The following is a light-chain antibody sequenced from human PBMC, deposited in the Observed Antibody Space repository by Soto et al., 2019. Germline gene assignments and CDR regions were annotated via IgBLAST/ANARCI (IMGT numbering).Light chain of an antibody. J-gene: IGKJ1*01. V-gene: IGKV3-20*01. CDR3: QQYGSSPRT. CDR2: AAS. CDR1: QSVSSNY. Sequence: EIVLTQSPATLSLSPGERATLSCRASQSVSSNYLAWYQQKPGQAPRLLIFAASSRNTGIPDRFSGSGSGTDFTLTISRREPEDFAVYHCQQYGSSPRTFGQGTKVEIK.